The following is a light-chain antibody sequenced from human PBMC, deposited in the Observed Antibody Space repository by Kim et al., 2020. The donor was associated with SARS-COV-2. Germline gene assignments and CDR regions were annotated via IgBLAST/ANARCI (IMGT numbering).Light chain of an antibody. J-gene: IGLJ3*02. Sequence: SSELTQDPAVSVALGQTVSITCQGDSLRSYYASWYQQNPGQAPVLVIYGKNNRPSGIPDRFSGSTSGHISSLTITGAQADDEADYYCNSLDSSGNHWVFR. CDR2: GKN. CDR3: NSLDSSGNHWV. CDR1: SLRSYY. V-gene: IGLV3-19*01.